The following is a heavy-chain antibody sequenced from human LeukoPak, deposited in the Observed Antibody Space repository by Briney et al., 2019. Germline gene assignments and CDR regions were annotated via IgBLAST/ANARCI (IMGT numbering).Heavy chain of an antibody. Sequence: ASVKVSCKASGGTFSSYAISWVRQAPGQGLEWMGWINAGNGNTKYSQKFQGRVTITRDTSASTAYMELSSLRSEDTAVYYCARGVYCSGGSCYPIDYWGQGTLVTVSS. J-gene: IGHJ4*02. V-gene: IGHV1-3*01. CDR1: GGTFSSYA. CDR2: INAGNGNT. D-gene: IGHD2-15*01. CDR3: ARGVYCSGGSCYPIDY.